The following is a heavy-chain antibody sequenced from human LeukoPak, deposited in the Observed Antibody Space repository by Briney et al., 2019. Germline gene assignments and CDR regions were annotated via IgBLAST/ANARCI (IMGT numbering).Heavy chain of an antibody. CDR2: ISAYNGNT. Sequence: ASVKVSCKASGYTFTSYGISWVRQAPGQGLEWMRWISAYNGNTNYAQKLQGRVTMTTDTSTSTAYMELRSLRPDATDVYYCAREGYYYDSSGIDYWGQGTLVTVSS. D-gene: IGHD3-22*01. J-gene: IGHJ4*02. CDR3: AREGYYYDSSGIDY. CDR1: GYTFTSYG. V-gene: IGHV1-18*01.